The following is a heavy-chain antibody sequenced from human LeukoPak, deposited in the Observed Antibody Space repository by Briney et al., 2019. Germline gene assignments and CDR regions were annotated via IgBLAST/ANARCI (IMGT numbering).Heavy chain of an antibody. J-gene: IGHJ5*02. CDR1: GGSISSYY. D-gene: IGHD3-10*01. Sequence: SETLSLTCTVSGGSISSYYWSWIRQPPGKGLEWIGYIYYSGSTNYNPSLKSRVTISVDTSKNQFSLKLSSVTAADTAVYYCARQYYYGSGSYYTLNWFDPWGQGTLVTVSS. CDR3: ARQYYYGSGSYYTLNWFDP. V-gene: IGHV4-59*08. CDR2: IYYSGST.